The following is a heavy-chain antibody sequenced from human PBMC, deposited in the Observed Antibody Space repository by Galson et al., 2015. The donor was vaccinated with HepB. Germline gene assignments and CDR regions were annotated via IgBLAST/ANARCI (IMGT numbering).Heavy chain of an antibody. V-gene: IGHV3-43*01. Sequence: LRLSCAASGFTFDDYTMHWVRQAPGKGLEWVSLISWDGGSTYYADSVKGRFTISRDNSKNSLYLQMNSLRTEDTALYYCAKDYYDSSGPDYWGQGTLVTVSS. CDR3: AKDYYDSSGPDY. J-gene: IGHJ4*02. CDR1: GFTFDDYT. D-gene: IGHD3-22*01. CDR2: ISWDGGST.